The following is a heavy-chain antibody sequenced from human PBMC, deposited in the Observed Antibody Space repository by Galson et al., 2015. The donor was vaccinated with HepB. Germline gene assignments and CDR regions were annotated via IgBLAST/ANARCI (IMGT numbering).Heavy chain of an antibody. D-gene: IGHD6-13*01. V-gene: IGHV3-49*03. CDR2: IRSKAYGETT. Sequence: SLRLSCAASGFTFGDYAMSWFRQAPGKGLEWVGFIRSKAYGETTEYAASVKGRFTISRDDSKSIAYLQMNSLKTEDTAVYYCTRDEVGSSSWSQSYYYYYYGMDVWGQGTTVTVS. CDR1: GFTFGDYA. J-gene: IGHJ6*02. CDR3: TRDEVGSSSWSQSYYYYYYGMDV.